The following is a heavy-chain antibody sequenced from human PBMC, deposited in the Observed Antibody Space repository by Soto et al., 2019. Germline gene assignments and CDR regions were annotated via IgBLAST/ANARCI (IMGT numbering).Heavy chain of an antibody. D-gene: IGHD2-2*02. CDR1: GFSFSSDA. Sequence: QVQLVESGGGVVQPGRSLRLSCAASGFSFSSDAMHWVRQAPGKGLEWVAVISYDGSNKYYADSVKGRFTISRDNSKNTLYLHMNSLRAEDTAVYYCASLYPVNYWGQGTLVTVSS. J-gene: IGHJ4*02. V-gene: IGHV3-30-3*01. CDR2: ISYDGSNK. CDR3: ASLYPVNY.